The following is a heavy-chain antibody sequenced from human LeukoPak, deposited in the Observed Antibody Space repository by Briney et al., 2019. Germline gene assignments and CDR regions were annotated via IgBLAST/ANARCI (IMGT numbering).Heavy chain of an antibody. CDR1: GGTFSSHA. Sequence: ASVKVSFKASGGTFSSHAISWVRQAPGQGLEWMAWTSVNNGDTKYGQKFQGRVTVTTDTSTSTVYLELRRLRPDDTAVYYCVRDQYLNVMTGFDDWGQGTLVTVSS. V-gene: IGHV1-18*01. CDR3: VRDQYLNVMTGFDD. CDR2: TSVNNGDT. J-gene: IGHJ4*02. D-gene: IGHD3-9*01.